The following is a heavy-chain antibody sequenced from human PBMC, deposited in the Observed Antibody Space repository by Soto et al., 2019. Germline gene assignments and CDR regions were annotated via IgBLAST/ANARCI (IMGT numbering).Heavy chain of an antibody. D-gene: IGHD6-6*01. Sequence: ASVKVSCKASGYTFTSYAMHWVRQAPGQRIEWMGWINAGNGNTKYSQKFQGRVTITRDKSASTAYMELSSLRSEDTAVYYCARERVLIWFDPWGQGTLVTVSS. V-gene: IGHV1-3*01. CDR2: INAGNGNT. CDR3: ARERVLIWFDP. CDR1: GYTFTSYA. J-gene: IGHJ5*02.